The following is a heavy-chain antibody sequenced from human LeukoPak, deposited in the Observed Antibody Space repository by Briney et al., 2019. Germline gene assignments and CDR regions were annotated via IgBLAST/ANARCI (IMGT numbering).Heavy chain of an antibody. D-gene: IGHD3-3*01. Sequence: SETLSLTCAVYGESFSGYYWSWLRQPPGKGLEWIGEINHSGSTNYNPSLKSRVTISVDTSKNQFSLKLSSVTAADTAVYYCARGGYDFWSGYYSSPFDYWGQGTLVTVSS. CDR1: GESFSGYY. CDR3: ARGGYDFWSGYYSSPFDY. CDR2: INHSGST. J-gene: IGHJ4*02. V-gene: IGHV4-34*01.